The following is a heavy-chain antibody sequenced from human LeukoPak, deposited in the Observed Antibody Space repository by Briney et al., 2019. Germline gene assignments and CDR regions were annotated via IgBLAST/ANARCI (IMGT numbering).Heavy chain of an antibody. CDR1: GGSFSGYY. J-gene: IGHJ4*02. D-gene: IGHD3-10*01. CDR2: INHSGST. V-gene: IGHV4-34*01. Sequence: SETLSLTCAVYGGSFSGYYWSWIRQPPGKGLEWIGEINHSGSTNYNPPLKSRVTISVDTSKNQFSLKLSSVTAADTAVYYCARGDWRWFGESLIGLDYWGQGTLVTVSS. CDR3: ARGDWRWFGESLIGLDY.